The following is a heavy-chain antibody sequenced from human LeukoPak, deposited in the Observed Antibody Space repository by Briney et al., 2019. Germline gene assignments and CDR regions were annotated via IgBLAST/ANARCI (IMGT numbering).Heavy chain of an antibody. V-gene: IGHV3-21*01. CDR3: ARENGDYADAFDI. D-gene: IGHD4-17*01. J-gene: IGHJ3*02. CDR1: GFTFTNYR. CDR2: ISSTSGYI. Sequence: GGSLRLSCAASGFTFTNYRMTLVRQAPGKGLEWVSSISSTSGYIFYADSVQGRFTISRDNAKSSLYLQMNSLRAEDTAVYYCARENGDYADAFDIWGQGTMVTVSS.